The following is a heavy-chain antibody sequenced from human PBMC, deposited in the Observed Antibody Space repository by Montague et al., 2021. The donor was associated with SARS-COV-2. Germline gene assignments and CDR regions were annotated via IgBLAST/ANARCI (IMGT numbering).Heavy chain of an antibody. D-gene: IGHD3-10*01. CDR2: IYHTGST. V-gene: IGHV4-4*02. CDR1: GDSISTDNW. J-gene: IGHJ6*02. CDR3: ARVRYYGSGTSLGMDV. Sequence: SETLSLTCVVSGDSISTDNWWTWVRLPPGKGLGWVGEIYHTGSTKYKPSLKSRVSMSVDTSKNQFSLKLSSVTAADTAVYYCARVRYYGSGTSLGMDVWGQGTTVTVSS.